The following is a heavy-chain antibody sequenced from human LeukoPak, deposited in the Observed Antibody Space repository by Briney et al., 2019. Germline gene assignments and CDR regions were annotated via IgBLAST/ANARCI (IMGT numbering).Heavy chain of an antibody. V-gene: IGHV4-59*08. CDR3: ARRSNYYTRGYYGRVYYFYMDV. CDR1: GASISSDY. D-gene: IGHD3-22*01. CDR2: IDSSGDT. Sequence: SETLSLTCTVSGASISSDYWTWIRQPPGKGPEWIGYIDSSGDTNYDPSLKSRVTISVDTSKNQFSLKLSSVTAADTAVYYCARRSNYYTRGYYGRVYYFYMDVWGKGTTVTVSS. J-gene: IGHJ6*03.